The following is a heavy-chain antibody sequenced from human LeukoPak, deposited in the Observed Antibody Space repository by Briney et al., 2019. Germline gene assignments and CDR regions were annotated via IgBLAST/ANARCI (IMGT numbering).Heavy chain of an antibody. Sequence: GRSLRLSCAASGFTFSTFAMQWVRQAPGKGLEWVAFIWYDGSNEYYADSVKGRFTISRDNSKSTLYLQTNSLRAEDTAVYYCARSPDSISYYIQYWGQGTLVTVSS. D-gene: IGHD3-22*01. J-gene: IGHJ4*02. CDR3: ARSPDSISYYIQY. CDR1: GFTFSTFA. CDR2: IWYDGSNE. V-gene: IGHV3-33*01.